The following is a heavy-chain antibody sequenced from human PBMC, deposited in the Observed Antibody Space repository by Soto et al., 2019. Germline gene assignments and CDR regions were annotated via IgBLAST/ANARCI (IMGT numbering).Heavy chain of an antibody. V-gene: IGHV4-59*12. CDR3: ASSGGAAADYNWFDP. Sequence: PSETLSLTCTVSGGSIISYYWSWIRQPPGKGLEWIGYIYNSGSTNYNPSLKSRVTISVDTSKNQFSLKLSSVTAADTAVYYCASSGGAAADYNWFDPWGQGTLVTVSS. J-gene: IGHJ5*02. CDR2: IYNSGST. D-gene: IGHD6-13*01. CDR1: GGSIISYY.